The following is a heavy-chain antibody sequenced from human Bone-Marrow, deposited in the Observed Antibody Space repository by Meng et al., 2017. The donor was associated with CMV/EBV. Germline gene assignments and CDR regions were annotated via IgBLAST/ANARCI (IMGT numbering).Heavy chain of an antibody. J-gene: IGHJ4*02. CDR3: ASGIAARQLFDY. CDR1: GGTFSSYA. CDR2: IIPIFGTA. V-gene: IGHV1-69*05. Sequence: SVKVSCKASGGTFSSYAISWVQQAPGQGLEWMGGIIPIFGTANYAQKFQGRVTITTDESTSTAYMELSSLRSEDTAVYYCASGIAARQLFDYWGQGTLVTAPQ. D-gene: IGHD6-6*01.